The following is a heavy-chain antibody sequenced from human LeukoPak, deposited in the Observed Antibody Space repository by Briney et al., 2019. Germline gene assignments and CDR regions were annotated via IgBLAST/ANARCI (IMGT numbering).Heavy chain of an antibody. D-gene: IGHD2-8*01. V-gene: IGHV4-34*01. CDR1: GGSFSGYD. J-gene: IGHJ3*02. Sequence: PSETLSLTCAVYGGSFSGYDWSRVRQPPGKGLEWIGEINHSGSTNYNPSLKSRVTISVDTSKNQFSLKLSSVTAADTAVYYCARRVGACTNSVCYTRDDFDIWGQGTMVTVSS. CDR3: ARRVGACTNSVCYTRDDFDI. CDR2: INHSGST.